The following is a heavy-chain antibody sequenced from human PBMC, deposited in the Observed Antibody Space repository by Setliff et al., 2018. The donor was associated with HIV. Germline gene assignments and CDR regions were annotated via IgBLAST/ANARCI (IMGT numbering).Heavy chain of an antibody. Sequence: SETLSLTCTVSGGSISGHYWSWIRQTPGKGLEWIGYVYSNGNTDYNPSLKSRVIISADTSRSQFSLTLKSVTAADMAVYYCARATWLVHPFPLYYFDYWGQGTLVTVSS. CDR2: VYSNGNT. CDR3: ARATWLVHPFPLYYFDY. D-gene: IGHD6-19*01. V-gene: IGHV4-4*08. CDR1: GGSISGHY. J-gene: IGHJ4*02.